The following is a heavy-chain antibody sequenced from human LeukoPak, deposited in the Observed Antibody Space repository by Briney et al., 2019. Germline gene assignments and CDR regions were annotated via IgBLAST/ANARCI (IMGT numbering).Heavy chain of an antibody. V-gene: IGHV3-23*01. CDR3: AKYSRGWGVPDY. J-gene: IGHJ4*02. CDR2: ISGSGGST. D-gene: IGHD6-19*01. CDR1: GFIFSSYA. Sequence: GGSLRLSSAASGFIFSSYAMSWVRQAPGKGLEWVSAISGSGGSTYYAESVKGRFTISRDNSKNTLYLQMNSLRAEDTAVYYCAKYSRGWGVPDYWGQGTLVTVSS.